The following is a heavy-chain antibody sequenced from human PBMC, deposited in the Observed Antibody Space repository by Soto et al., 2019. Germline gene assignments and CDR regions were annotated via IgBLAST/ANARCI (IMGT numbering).Heavy chain of an antibody. J-gene: IGHJ3*02. D-gene: IGHD2-8*01. CDR2: ISGTGDYT. CDR1: GFTFSTYA. V-gene: IGHV3-23*01. CDR3: AHPRGSGVFDAYDI. Sequence: GGSLRLSCAASGFTFSTYAMSWVRQAPGKGLEWVSAISGTGDYTYNADSVKGRFTISRDNPMNALYLQMNRLRIEDTAVYYCAHPRGSGVFDAYDIWGQGTMVTVSS.